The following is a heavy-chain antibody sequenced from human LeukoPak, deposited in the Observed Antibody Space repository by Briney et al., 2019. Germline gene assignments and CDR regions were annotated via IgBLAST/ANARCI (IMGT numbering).Heavy chain of an antibody. CDR2: IYHSGST. Sequence: PSQTLSLTCAVSGGSISSGGYSWSWIRQPPGKGLEWIGYIYHSGSTYYNPSLKSRVTISVDRSKNQFSLKLSSVTAADTAVYYCARGELEVGATSFDYWGQGTLVTVSS. D-gene: IGHD1-26*01. CDR1: GGSISSGGYS. J-gene: IGHJ4*02. V-gene: IGHV4-30-2*01. CDR3: ARGELEVGATSFDY.